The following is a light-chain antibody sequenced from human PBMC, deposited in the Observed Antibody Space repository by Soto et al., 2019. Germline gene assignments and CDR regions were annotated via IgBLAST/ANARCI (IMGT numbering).Light chain of an antibody. V-gene: IGLV2-11*01. CDR1: SSDVGGYNY. J-gene: IGLJ3*02. CDR2: DVS. CDR3: CSYAGSYTWL. Sequence: QSALTQPRSVSGSPGQSVTISCTGTSSDVGGYNYVSWYQQLPGKAPKLMIYDVSNRPSGIPDRFSGSKSGNTASLTISGLQAEDEADYYCCSYAGSYTWLFGGGTKLTVL.